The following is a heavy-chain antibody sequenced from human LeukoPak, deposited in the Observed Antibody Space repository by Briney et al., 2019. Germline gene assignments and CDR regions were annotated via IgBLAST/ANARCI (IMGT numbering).Heavy chain of an antibody. D-gene: IGHD6-19*01. Sequence: PSETLSLTCAVYGASFSGYYWSWIRQPPGKGLEWLGEINHSGSTNYNPSLKSRVTISVDTSKNQFSLKLSSVTAADTAVYYCARGSIAVAGTQSYGMDVWGQGTTVTVSS. CDR2: INHSGST. CDR1: GASFSGYY. J-gene: IGHJ6*02. V-gene: IGHV4-34*01. CDR3: ARGSIAVAGTQSYGMDV.